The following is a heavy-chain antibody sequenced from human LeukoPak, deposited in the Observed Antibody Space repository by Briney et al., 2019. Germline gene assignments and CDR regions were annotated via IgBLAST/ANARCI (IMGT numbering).Heavy chain of an antibody. D-gene: IGHD3-16*01. CDR1: GFTFSTYG. CDR3: AKFSAVCGTVDY. V-gene: IGHV3-23*01. CDR2: IGGSGVAT. Sequence: GGSLRLSCAASGFTFSTYGISWVRQAPGKGLEWVSGIGGSGVATYYADSVKGRFTISRDNSKSTLYLQMNSLRAEDTAVYYCAKFSAVCGTVDYWDQGILVTVSS. J-gene: IGHJ4*02.